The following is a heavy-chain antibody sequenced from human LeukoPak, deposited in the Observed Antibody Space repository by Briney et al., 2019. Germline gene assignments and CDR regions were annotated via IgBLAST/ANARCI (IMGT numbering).Heavy chain of an antibody. V-gene: IGHV4-39*01. CDR2: IYYSGST. CDR3: ASTGIAVAGFIFDY. J-gene: IGHJ4*02. CDR1: GGSISSSSYY. D-gene: IGHD6-19*01. Sequence: SETLSLTCTVSGGSISSSSYYWGWIRQPPGKGLEWIGSIYYSGSTYYNPSLKSRVTISVDTSKNQFSQKLSSVTAADTAVYYCASTGIAVAGFIFDYWGQGTLVTVSS.